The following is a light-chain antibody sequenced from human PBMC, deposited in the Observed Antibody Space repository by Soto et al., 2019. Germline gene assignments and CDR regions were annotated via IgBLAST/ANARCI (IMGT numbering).Light chain of an antibody. CDR2: SSN. Sequence: QSVLTQPPSASGTPGQRVTISCSGSSSNIGTNPVNWYQQLPGAAPKLLIYSSNHRPSGVPDRFSGSKSGTSASLGISGLESEDEADYCCATWDDSRNGPVFGGGTKLTVL. CDR3: ATWDDSRNGPV. V-gene: IGLV1-44*01. J-gene: IGLJ2*01. CDR1: SSNIGTNP.